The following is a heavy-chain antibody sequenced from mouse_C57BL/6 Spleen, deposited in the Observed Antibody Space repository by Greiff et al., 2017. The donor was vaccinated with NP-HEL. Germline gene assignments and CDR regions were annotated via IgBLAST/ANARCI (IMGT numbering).Heavy chain of an antibody. Sequence: QVQLQQSGPELVKPGASVKISCKASGYAFSSSWMNWVKQRPGKGLEWIGRIYPGDGDTNYNGKFKGKATLTADKSSSTAYMQLSSLTSEDSAVYFCARFSYCYGSSLCFDVWGTGTPVTVSS. CDR2: IYPGDGDT. D-gene: IGHD1-1*01. V-gene: IGHV1-82*01. J-gene: IGHJ1*03. CDR1: GYAFSSSW. CDR3: ARFSYCYGSSLCFDV.